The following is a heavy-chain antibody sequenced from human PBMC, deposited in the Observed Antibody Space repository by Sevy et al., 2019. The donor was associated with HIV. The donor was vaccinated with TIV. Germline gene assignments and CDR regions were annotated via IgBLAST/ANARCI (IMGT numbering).Heavy chain of an antibody. CDR2: IYSGGST. CDR3: ARWYYYDSSGYYH. D-gene: IGHD3-22*01. J-gene: IGHJ4*02. Sequence: GGSLRLSCAASGFTVSSNYMSWVRQAPGKGLEWVSGIYSGGSTYYADSVKGRFTISRDNSKNTLYLQMNSLRAEDTAVYYCARWYYYDSSGYYHWGQGTLVTVSS. V-gene: IGHV3-53*01. CDR1: GFTVSSNY.